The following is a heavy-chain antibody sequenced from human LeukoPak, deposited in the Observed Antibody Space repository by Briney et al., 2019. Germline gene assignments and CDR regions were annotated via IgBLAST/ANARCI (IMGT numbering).Heavy chain of an antibody. J-gene: IGHJ4*02. V-gene: IGHV4-39*01. CDR2: INYSGNT. D-gene: IGHD1-26*01. CDR3: TRLTVGTTWGNYFDY. CDR1: GGSISSSTYY. Sequence: SETLSLNCTVSGGSISSSTYYWAWVRQPPGKGLEWIGSINYSGNTYYKSSLKSRVTISVDTSKNQFSLKLTSVTAADTAVYYCTRLTVGTTWGNYFDYWGQGTVVTVSS.